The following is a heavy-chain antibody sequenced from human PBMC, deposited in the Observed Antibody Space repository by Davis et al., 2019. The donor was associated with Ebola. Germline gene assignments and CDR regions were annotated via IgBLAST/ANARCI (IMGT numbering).Heavy chain of an antibody. CDR2: FWANGVTK. CDR1: GFTFSSHG. D-gene: IGHD3-10*01. V-gene: IGHV3-33*06. J-gene: IGHJ6*02. CDR3: AKDFNWFSLDV. Sequence: GESLKIPCVGSGFTFSSHGMHWVRQTPGKGLEWVAGFWANGVTKNYGDSVKGRFIISRDNWKSTLYLEMSSLGVEDTGVYYCAKDFNWFSLDVCGQGTTVTVSS.